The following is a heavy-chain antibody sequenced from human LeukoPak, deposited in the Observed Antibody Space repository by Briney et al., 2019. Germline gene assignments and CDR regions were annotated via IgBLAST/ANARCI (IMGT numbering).Heavy chain of an antibody. D-gene: IGHD5-24*01. CDR2: IYYSGST. CDR1: GGSISSGDYY. CDR3: ASLEMDAFDI. J-gene: IGHJ3*02. V-gene: IGHV4-30-4*08. Sequence: SETLSLTCTVSGGSISSGDYYWRWLRQPPGKGLEWIGYIYYSGSTYYNPSLKSRVTISVDTSKNQFSLKLSSVTAADTAVYYCASLEMDAFDIWGQGTMVTVSS.